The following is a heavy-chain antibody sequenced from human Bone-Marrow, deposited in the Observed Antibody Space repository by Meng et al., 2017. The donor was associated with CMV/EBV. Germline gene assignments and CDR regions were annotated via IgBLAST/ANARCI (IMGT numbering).Heavy chain of an antibody. D-gene: IGHD2-15*01. CDR1: GYTFTSDG. V-gene: IGHV1-18*01. J-gene: IGHJ5*02. CDR3: ARVTVLGVVVAAGWFDP. Sequence: QVQWGQDGAEVKKPVASGKVSCKASGYTFTSDGISWVRQAPGQGLEWMGWISAYNGNTNYAQKLQGRVTMTTGTSTSTAYMELRSLRSDDTAVYYCARVTVLGVVVAAGWFDPWGQGTLVTVSS. CDR2: ISAYNGNT.